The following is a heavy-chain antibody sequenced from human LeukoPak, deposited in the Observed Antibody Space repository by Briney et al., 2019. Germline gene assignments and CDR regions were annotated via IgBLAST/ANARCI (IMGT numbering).Heavy chain of an antibody. CDR3: ASDLGDSGYDGGRWYYGMDV. CDR2: IYTSGGT. Sequence: SETLSLTCALSGGSLSSYYWSWIRQPAGKGLEWIGRIYTSGGTNYTPPLTSRVTMSVDTSKNQFSLKLSSVTAAGTAVYYCASDLGDSGYDGGRWYYGMDVWGQGTTVTVSS. J-gene: IGHJ6*02. CDR1: GGSLSSYY. D-gene: IGHD5-12*01. V-gene: IGHV4-4*07.